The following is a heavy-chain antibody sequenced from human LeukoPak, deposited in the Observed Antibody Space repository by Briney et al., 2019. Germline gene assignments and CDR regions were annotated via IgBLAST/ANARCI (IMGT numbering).Heavy chain of an antibody. D-gene: IGHD5-24*01. V-gene: IGHV4-34*01. Sequence: SETLSLTCAVYGGSFSGYYWSWIRQPLGKGLEWIGEINHSGSTNYNPSLKSRVTISVDTSKNQFSLKLSSVTAADTAVYYCAREPATITFWFDPWGQGTLVTVSS. CDR3: AREPATITFWFDP. CDR2: INHSGST. J-gene: IGHJ5*02. CDR1: GGSFSGYY.